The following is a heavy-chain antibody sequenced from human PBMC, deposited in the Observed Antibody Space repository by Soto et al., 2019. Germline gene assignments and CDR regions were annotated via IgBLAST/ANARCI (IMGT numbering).Heavy chain of an antibody. CDR1: GGSISGYY. Sequence: SETLSLTCTVSGGSISGYYWSWIRQPPGKGLEWIGYIYYSGSTNYNPSLKSRVTISVDTSKNQFSLKLSSVTAADTAVYYCARDLTAAAVWGQGTTVTVSS. V-gene: IGHV4-59*01. CDR3: ARDLTAAAV. D-gene: IGHD6-13*01. CDR2: IYYSGST. J-gene: IGHJ6*02.